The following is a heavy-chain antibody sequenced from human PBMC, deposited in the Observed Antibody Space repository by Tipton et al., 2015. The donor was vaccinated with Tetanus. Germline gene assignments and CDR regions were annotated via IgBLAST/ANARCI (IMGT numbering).Heavy chain of an antibody. D-gene: IGHD2-21*01. CDR2: IYYNGNT. J-gene: IGHJ4*02. Sequence: TLSLTCIVSGGSLFSGSFYWAWIRQPPGKGLEWIGNIYYNGNTYYLSSLKTRATISADTSKNQFSLSLTSVTAADTAVYYCARANDEFPKKGPFDSWGQGSLVIVSS. CDR3: ARANDEFPKKGPFDS. V-gene: IGHV4-39*01. CDR1: GGSLFSGSFY.